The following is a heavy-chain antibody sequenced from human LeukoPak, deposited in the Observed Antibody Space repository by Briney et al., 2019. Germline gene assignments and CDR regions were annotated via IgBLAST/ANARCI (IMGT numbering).Heavy chain of an antibody. D-gene: IGHD3-9*01. CDR2: IYPGDSDP. V-gene: IGHV5-51*01. J-gene: IGHJ4*02. CDR3: ARPLLTGYPKIEY. CDR1: GYSFTSYW. Sequence: GESLKISCKVSGYSFTSYWIGWVRQMPGKGLEWVGIIYPGDSDPKYSPSFQGQVTISVDKSITTAYLQWSSLKASDTAIYYCARPLLTGYPKIEYWGQGTLVTVSS.